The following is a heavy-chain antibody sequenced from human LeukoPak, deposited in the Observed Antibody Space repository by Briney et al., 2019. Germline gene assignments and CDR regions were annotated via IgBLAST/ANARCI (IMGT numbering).Heavy chain of an antibody. CDR2: IYYSGST. D-gene: IGHD6-19*01. CDR3: ARGGDGGWYLFDY. J-gene: IGHJ4*02. CDR1: GGSISSYY. V-gene: IGHV4-59*01. Sequence: SETLSLTCTVSGGSISSYYWSWIRQPPGKGLEWIGYIYYSGSTNYNPSLKSRVTISVDTSKNQFSLKLSSVTAADTAVYYCARGGDGGWYLFDYWGQGTLVTVSS.